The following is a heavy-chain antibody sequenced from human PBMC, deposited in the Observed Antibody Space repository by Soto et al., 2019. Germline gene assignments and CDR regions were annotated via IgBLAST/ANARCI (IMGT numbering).Heavy chain of an antibody. CDR3: ARDLAKGCGCPGFDY. CDR1: GYTFTVYY. V-gene: IGHV1-2*02. Sequence: QVQLVQSGAEVKKPGASVNVSCKASGYTFTVYYMHWARQDPGQGLEWMGWINPKSDGTMYPQKFHGRVAMSWDTSVSTAYMALNRLRSDDTAVYYCARDLAKGCGCPGFDYWGQGTLDTVSS. CDR2: INPKSDGT. D-gene: IGHD1-26*01. J-gene: IGHJ4*02.